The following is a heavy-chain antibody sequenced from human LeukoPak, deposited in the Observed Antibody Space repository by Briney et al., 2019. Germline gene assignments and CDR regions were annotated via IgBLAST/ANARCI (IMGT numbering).Heavy chain of an antibody. CDR2: MNPNSGNT. V-gene: IGHV1-8*01. J-gene: IGHJ4*02. CDR3: ARPRRYCSGGSCYYFDY. CDR1: GYTFTSYD. D-gene: IGHD2-15*01. Sequence: ASVTVSCKASGYTFTSYDINWVRQATGQGLEWMGWMNPNSGNTGYAQKFQDRVTMTRNTSISTAYMELSSLRSEDTAVYYCARPRRYCSGGSCYYFDYWGQGTLVTVSS.